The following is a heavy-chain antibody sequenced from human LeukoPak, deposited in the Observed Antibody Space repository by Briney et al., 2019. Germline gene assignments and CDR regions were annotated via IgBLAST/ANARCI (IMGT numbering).Heavy chain of an antibody. V-gene: IGHV1-8*03. CDR1: GYTFTSYD. D-gene: IGHD4-17*01. CDR3: ARAPVTTGPYYYYMDV. Sequence: GASVKVSCKASGYTFTSYDINWVRQATGQGFEWMGWMNPNSGNTGYAQKFQGRVTITRSTSISTAYMELSSLRSEDTAVYYCARAPVTTGPYYYYMDVRGKGTTVTVSS. CDR2: MNPNSGNT. J-gene: IGHJ6*03.